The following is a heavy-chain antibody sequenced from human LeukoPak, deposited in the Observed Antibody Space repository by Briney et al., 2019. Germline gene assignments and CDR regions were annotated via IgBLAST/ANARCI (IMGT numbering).Heavy chain of an antibody. CDR2: IRSKANSYAT. CDR1: GFTFSGSA. D-gene: IGHD1-26*01. V-gene: IGHV3-73*01. Sequence: PGGSLRLSCAASGFTFSGSAMHWVRQASGKGLEWVGRIRSKANSYATAYAASVKGRFTISRDDSKNTAYLQMNSLKTEDTAVYYCTGRGIVATRTDYWGQGTLVTVSS. J-gene: IGHJ4*02. CDR3: TGRGIVATRTDY.